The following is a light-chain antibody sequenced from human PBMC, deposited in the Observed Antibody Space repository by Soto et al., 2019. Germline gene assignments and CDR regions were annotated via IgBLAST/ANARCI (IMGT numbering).Light chain of an antibody. V-gene: IGLV1-44*01. J-gene: IGLJ3*02. CDR2: TNS. CDR1: SSNIGSNA. Sequence: QSVLTQPPSASGTPGQRVTISCSGVSSNIGSNAVNWYQQFPGAAPQLLIYTNSQPPSGVPDRFSGSKSGTSASLAITGLQSEDEADYHCAAWDDSLNALVFGGGTKLTVL. CDR3: AAWDDSLNALV.